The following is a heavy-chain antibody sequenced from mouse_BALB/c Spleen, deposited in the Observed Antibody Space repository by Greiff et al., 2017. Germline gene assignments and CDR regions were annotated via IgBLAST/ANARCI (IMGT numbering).Heavy chain of an antibody. CDR2: SRNKANDYTT. Sequence: DVMLVESGGGLVQPGGSLRLSCATSGFTFSDFYMEWVRQPPGKRLEWIAASRNKANDYTTEYSASVKGRFIVSRDTSQSILYLQMNALRAEDTAIYYCARVGKDYYGTLYAMDYWGQGTSVTVSS. V-gene: IGHV7-1*02. CDR1: GFTFSDFY. CDR3: ARVGKDYYGTLYAMDY. J-gene: IGHJ4*01. D-gene: IGHD1-1*01.